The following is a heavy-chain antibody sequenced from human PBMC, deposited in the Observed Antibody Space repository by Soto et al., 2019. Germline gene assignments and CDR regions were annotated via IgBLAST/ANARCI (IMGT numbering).Heavy chain of an antibody. CDR2: IYPGDSDT. V-gene: IGHV5-51*01. CDR3: ARDSSGYYFPYYCYCYGMDV. J-gene: IGHJ6*02. CDR1: GYSFTSYW. D-gene: IGHD3-22*01. Sequence: GESLKISCQGSGYSFTSYWIGWVRQMPGKGLEWMGIIYPGDSDTRYSPSFQGQVTISADKSIRTAYLQWRSLKASDTAMYYCARDSSGYYFPYYCYCYGMDVWGQGTTVTVSS.